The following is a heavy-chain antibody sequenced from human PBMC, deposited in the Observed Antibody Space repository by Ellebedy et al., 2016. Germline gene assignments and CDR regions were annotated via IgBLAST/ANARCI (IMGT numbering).Heavy chain of an antibody. D-gene: IGHD3-16*01. V-gene: IGHV3-48*01. Sequence: GGSLRLSCAASGFTFSNYSMNWVRQAPGKGLEWVSYISSSSSTIYYADSVKGRFTISRDNAKNSLYLQMNSLRAEDTAVYYCARSFYDYVWGFDYWGQGTLVTVSS. CDR1: GFTFSNYS. CDR2: ISSSSSTI. CDR3: ARSFYDYVWGFDY. J-gene: IGHJ4*02.